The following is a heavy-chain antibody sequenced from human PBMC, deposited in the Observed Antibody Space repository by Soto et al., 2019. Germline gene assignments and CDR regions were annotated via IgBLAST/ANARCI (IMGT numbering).Heavy chain of an antibody. Sequence: PSETLSLTCTVSGGSISSYYWTWIRQPPGKGLEWIGYIYYSGSTNHNPSLKSRVTISVDTSKNQFSLKLSSVTAADTAVYYCARVNDFWTGYYSTNWFDPWGQGTLVX. CDR2: IYYSGST. CDR1: GGSISSYY. CDR3: ARVNDFWTGYYSTNWFDP. D-gene: IGHD3-3*01. V-gene: IGHV4-59*01. J-gene: IGHJ5*02.